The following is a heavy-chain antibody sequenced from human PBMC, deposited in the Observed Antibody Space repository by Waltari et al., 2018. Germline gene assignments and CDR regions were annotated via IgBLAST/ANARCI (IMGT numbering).Heavy chain of an antibody. CDR3: ALDTGALWMDV. CDR1: EYTFTSAY. Sequence: QVQLVQSGAEVKKPGASVKISCKTSEYTFTSAYIHWVRQAPGQGLEWMGISNPSGGSTIYAQKFQGRVTMTRDTSTSTVYMELSSLGSDDTAVYYCALDTGALWMDVWGQGTTVTVSS. D-gene: IGHD2-21*01. J-gene: IGHJ6*02. CDR2: SNPSGGST. V-gene: IGHV1-46*01.